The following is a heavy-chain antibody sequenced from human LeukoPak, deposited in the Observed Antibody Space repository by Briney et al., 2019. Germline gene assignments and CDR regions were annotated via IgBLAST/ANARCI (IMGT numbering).Heavy chain of an antibody. V-gene: IGHV3-23*01. Sequence: GGSLRLSCAASASTPPNSDMTWVRQAPGKGLEWVSTIVISDGSTYYADSVKGRFTISRDNSQNTLFLQMSNLRAEDTAVYYCAEGVASTGATNWSQGTLVTVSS. D-gene: IGHD5-24*01. CDR3: AEGVASTGATN. J-gene: IGHJ4*02. CDR2: IVISDGST. CDR1: ASTPPNSD.